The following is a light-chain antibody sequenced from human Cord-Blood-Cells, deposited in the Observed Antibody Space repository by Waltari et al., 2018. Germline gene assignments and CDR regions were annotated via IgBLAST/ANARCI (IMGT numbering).Light chain of an antibody. CDR1: SSDVGSYNL. CDR2: EGS. J-gene: IGLJ1*01. V-gene: IGLV2-23*01. CDR3: CSYAGSSTYV. Sequence: QSALTQPASVSGSPGQSITISCTGTSSDVGSYNLVSWYQQHPVKAPKLMIYEGSKRPSVVSNRFSGSKSSNTASLTISGLQAEDEADYYCCSYAGSSTYVFGTGTKVTVL.